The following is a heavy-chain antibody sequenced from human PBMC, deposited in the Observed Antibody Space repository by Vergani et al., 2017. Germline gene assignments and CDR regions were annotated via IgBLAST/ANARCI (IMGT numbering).Heavy chain of an antibody. V-gene: IGHV3-23*01. J-gene: IGHJ4*02. Sequence: EVQLLESGGGLVQPGGSLRLSCAASGFTFSSYAMSWVRQAPGKGLEWVSAISGSGGSTYYADSVKGRFIISRDNSKNTLYLQMNSLRAEDTAVYYCAKRQGPIVVVPAATDYWGQGTLVTVSS. CDR2: ISGSGGST. D-gene: IGHD2-2*01. CDR1: GFTFSSYA. CDR3: AKRQGPIVVVPAATDY.